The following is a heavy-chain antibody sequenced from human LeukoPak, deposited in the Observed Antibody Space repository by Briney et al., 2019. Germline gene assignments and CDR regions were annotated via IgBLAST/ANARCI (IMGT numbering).Heavy chain of an antibody. CDR3: ATLGISGYFRDY. CDR2: INPKSGGT. V-gene: IGHV1-2*02. CDR1: GYTFTDYY. Sequence: GAPVKVSCKGSGYTFTDYYIHWVRQAPGQGLEWMGWINPKSGGTNYAQKFQGRVTMTRDTSISTAYMELRSDDTAVYYCATLGISGYFRDYWGQGTLVTVSS. D-gene: IGHD3-22*01. J-gene: IGHJ4*02.